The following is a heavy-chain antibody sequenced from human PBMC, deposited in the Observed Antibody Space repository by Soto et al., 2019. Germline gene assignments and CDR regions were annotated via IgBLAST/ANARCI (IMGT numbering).Heavy chain of an antibody. CDR1: GFTFSDYW. D-gene: IGHD1-26*01. Sequence: HPGGSLRLSCAVSGFTFSDYWMSWVRQAPGKGLEWVANIKQDGNEKYYVDSVKGRFTISRDNAKNSLYLQMNSLRAEDTAVYYCSRIGWELLFDYFDEWGQGTLVTVSS. V-gene: IGHV3-7*01. CDR2: IKQDGNEK. CDR3: SRIGWELLFDYFDE. J-gene: IGHJ4*02.